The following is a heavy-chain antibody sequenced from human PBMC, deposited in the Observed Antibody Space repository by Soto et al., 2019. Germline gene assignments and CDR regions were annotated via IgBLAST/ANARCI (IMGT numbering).Heavy chain of an antibody. CDR2: INVGNGNT. CDR1: GYTFTGYP. Sequence: ASVNVSCKASGYTFTGYPIHWVRQAPGQGLEWMGWINVGNGNTKYSQKFQGRVTITRDTSASTAYMELSSLTSEDTAVYYCARDWARAVDVWGQGSTVTVSS. CDR3: ARDWARAVDV. D-gene: IGHD7-27*01. V-gene: IGHV1-3*01. J-gene: IGHJ6*02.